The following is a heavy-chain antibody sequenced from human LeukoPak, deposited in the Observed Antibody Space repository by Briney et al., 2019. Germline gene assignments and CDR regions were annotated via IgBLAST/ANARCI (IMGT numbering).Heavy chain of an antibody. Sequence: ETLSLTCTVSGGSISSSSYYWGWIRQPPGKGLEWIGSVYYSGSTYYNPSLKSRVTISVDTPQNQFSLKLSSVTAADTAVYYCARSISEYTSSSGKYYFDYWGQGTLVTVSS. CDR2: VYYSGST. V-gene: IGHV4-39*07. J-gene: IGHJ4*02. CDR3: ARSISEYTSSSGKYYFDY. CDR1: GGSISSSSYY. D-gene: IGHD6-6*01.